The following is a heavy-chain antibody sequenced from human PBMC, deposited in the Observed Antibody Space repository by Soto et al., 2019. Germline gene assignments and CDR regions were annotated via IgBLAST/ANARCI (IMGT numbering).Heavy chain of an antibody. V-gene: IGHV4-30-4*01. CDR3: ARGRYCLTGRCFPNWFES. D-gene: IGHD2-15*01. CDR2: IYKSATT. CDR1: GDSISTVDYF. J-gene: IGHJ5*01. Sequence: SETLSLTCSVSGDSISTVDYFWAWIRQPPGQALEYIGYIYKSATTYYNPSFESRVAISLDTSKSQFSLNVTSVTAADTAVYFCARGRYCLTGRCFPNWFESWGQGTLVTVSS.